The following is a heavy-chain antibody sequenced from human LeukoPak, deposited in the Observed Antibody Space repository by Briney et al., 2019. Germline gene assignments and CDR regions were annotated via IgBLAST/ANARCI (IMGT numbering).Heavy chain of an antibody. CDR3: ARDLRSSVVSRFDY. Sequence: GGSLRLSCAASGFTFSSYGMHWVRQAPGKGLEWVSSISSSSSYIYYADSVKGRFTISRDNAKNSLYLQMNSLRAEDTAVYYCARDLRSSVVSRFDYWGQGTLVTVSS. CDR2: ISSSSSYI. CDR1: GFTFSSYG. D-gene: IGHD3-22*01. J-gene: IGHJ4*02. V-gene: IGHV3-21*01.